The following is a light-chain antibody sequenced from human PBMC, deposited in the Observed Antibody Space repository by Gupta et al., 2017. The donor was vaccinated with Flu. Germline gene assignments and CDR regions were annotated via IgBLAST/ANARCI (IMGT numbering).Light chain of an antibody. J-gene: IGKJ4*01. CDR3: QQYTSWQHT. Sequence: EIVMTQSPATLSVSPGERVTLSCRASESVSSNLAWYQQRPGQAPRLLIRDASTRATGIPARFSGSGSGTEFTLTISSLQSEDFAVYYCQQYTSWQHTFGGGTKVDIK. V-gene: IGKV3-15*01. CDR1: ESVSSN. CDR2: DAS.